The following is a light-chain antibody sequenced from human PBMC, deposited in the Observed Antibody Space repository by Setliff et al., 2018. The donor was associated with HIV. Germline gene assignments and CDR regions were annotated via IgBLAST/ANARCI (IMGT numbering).Light chain of an antibody. CDR3: CSYTTSNNGVG. CDR1: TSNVGGYNY. J-gene: IGLJ2*01. CDR2: DVT. Sequence: QSALTQPRSVSGSPGQSVTISCTGTTSNVGGYNYVSWYQQHPGNAPKLMIFDVTKRPSGVPDRFSGSKSGNTASLTISGLQPEDEADYYCCSYTTSNNGVGFGGGTKVTVL. V-gene: IGLV2-11*01.